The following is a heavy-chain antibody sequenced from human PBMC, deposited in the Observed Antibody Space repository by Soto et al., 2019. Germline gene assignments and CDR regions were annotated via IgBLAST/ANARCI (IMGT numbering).Heavy chain of an antibody. CDR3: ARRVRGYSGYEDFDY. V-gene: IGHV1-69*02. CDR2: IIPIFGIA. J-gene: IGHJ4*02. D-gene: IGHD5-12*01. Sequence: ASVKVSCKASGGTFSSYTISWVRQAPGQGLEWMGRIIPIFGIANYAQKFQGRVTITADESTSTAYMELSSLRSEDTAVYYCARRVRGYSGYEDFDYWGQGTLVTVSS. CDR1: GGTFSSYT.